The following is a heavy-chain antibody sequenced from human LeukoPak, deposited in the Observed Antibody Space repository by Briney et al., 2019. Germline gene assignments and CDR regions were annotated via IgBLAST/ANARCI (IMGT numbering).Heavy chain of an antibody. CDR3: ARSIIAAAGEIDY. J-gene: IGHJ4*02. Sequence: SETLSLTCTVSGGSISSYYWSWIRQPPGKGLEWIGYIYYSGSTNYNPSLKSRVTISVDTSKNQFSLKLSSVTAADTAVYYCARSIIAAAGEIDYWGQGTLVTVSS. V-gene: IGHV4-59*08. CDR1: GGSISSYY. CDR2: IYYSGST. D-gene: IGHD6-13*01.